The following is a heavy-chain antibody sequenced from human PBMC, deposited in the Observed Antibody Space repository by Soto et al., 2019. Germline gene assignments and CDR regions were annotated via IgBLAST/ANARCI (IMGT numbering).Heavy chain of an antibody. V-gene: IGHV3-21*02. J-gene: IGHJ5*02. Sequence: EVQVAESGGGLVMPGGSLRLSCAASGFTFTSHKMNWVRQAPGKGLEWVSSISSSSSYIYYAESVEGRFTITRDNAKNSLYLQMSSLRAEDTAVYYCARGPVGATARIWFDRGGQGTLVTVSS. D-gene: IGHD1-26*01. CDR3: ARGPVGATARIWFDR. CDR1: GFTFTSHK. CDR2: ISSSSSYI.